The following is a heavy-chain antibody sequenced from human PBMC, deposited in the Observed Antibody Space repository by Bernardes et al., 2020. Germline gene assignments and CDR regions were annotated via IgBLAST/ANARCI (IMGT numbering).Heavy chain of an antibody. CDR2: IKGDGSQR. Sequence: GGSLRLSCAASGFTFSSYWMSWVRQAPGKGLEWVANIKGDGSQRSSVDSVRGRFTISRDNAKNSLYLQMNSLRAEDTAFYYCARDLSGWYGGDYYYYGMDVWGQGTTVTVSS. D-gene: IGHD6-19*01. CDR3: ARDLSGWYGGDYYYYGMDV. J-gene: IGHJ6*02. CDR1: GFTFSSYW. V-gene: IGHV3-7*01.